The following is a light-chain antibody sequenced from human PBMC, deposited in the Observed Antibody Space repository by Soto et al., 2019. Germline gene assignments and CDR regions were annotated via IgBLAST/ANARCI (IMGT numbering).Light chain of an antibody. CDR2: EAS. CDR3: QQRRNWPPT. J-gene: IGKJ1*01. CDR1: QSVSSN. V-gene: IGKV3-11*01. Sequence: EIVMTQSPATLSVSPGERATLSCRASQSVSSNLAWYQQKPGQAPRLLIYEASNRATGVPARFSGSGSGTDFTLTISSLEPEDFAIYYCQQRRNWPPTFGQGTKVDIK.